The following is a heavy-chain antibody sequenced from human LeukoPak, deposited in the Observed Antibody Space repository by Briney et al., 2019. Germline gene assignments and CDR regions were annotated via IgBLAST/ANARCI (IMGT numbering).Heavy chain of an antibody. V-gene: IGHV1-2*02. CDR3: ARKGIGCSSTSCYNWFDP. CDR1: GYTFTGYY. J-gene: IGHJ5*02. D-gene: IGHD2-2*01. Sequence: ASVKVSCEASGYTFTGYYMHWVRQAPGQGLEWMGWINPNSGGTNYAQKFQGRVTMTRDTSISTAYMELSRLRSDDTAVYYCARKGIGCSSTSCYNWFDPWGQGTLVTVSS. CDR2: INPNSGGT.